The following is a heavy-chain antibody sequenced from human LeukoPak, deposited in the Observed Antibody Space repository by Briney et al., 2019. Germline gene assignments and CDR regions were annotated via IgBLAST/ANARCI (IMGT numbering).Heavy chain of an antibody. J-gene: IGHJ4*02. Sequence: GGSLRLSCAASGFTFSSYGMHWVRQAPGKGLEWVAVISYDGSNKYYADSVKGRFTISRDNSKNTLYLQMNSLRAEDTAVYYCARGPSMITFGGVIVPFSYYFDYWGQGTLVTVSS. CDR2: ISYDGSNK. D-gene: IGHD3-16*02. V-gene: IGHV3-30*03. CDR3: ARGPSMITFGGVIVPFSYYFDY. CDR1: GFTFSSYG.